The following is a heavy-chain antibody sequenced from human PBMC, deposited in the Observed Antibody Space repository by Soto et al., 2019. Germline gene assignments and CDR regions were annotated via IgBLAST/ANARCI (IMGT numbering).Heavy chain of an antibody. D-gene: IGHD6-19*01. V-gene: IGHV3-48*02. CDR2: ISSSSSTI. Sequence: EVQLVESGGGLVQPGGSLRLSCAASGFTFSSYSMNWVRQVPGKGLEWVSYISSSSSTIYYADSVKGRFTISSDNAKNSLYLQMNSLRDEDTAVYYCARDTSSGWASPNWFDPWGQGTLVTVSS. CDR3: ARDTSSGWASPNWFDP. J-gene: IGHJ5*02. CDR1: GFTFSSYS.